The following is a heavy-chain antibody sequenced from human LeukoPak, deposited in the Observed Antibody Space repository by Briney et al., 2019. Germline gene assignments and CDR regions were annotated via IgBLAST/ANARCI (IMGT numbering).Heavy chain of an antibody. Sequence: GESLKISCKGSGYSFTSYWIGGFRQMPGKGLGWMGIIYPGDSDTTYSPSFQGQATISADKSISTPYLQWSSLKASDTAMYYCARTEGGYDSSGFDFDYWGQGTLVTVSS. CDR2: IYPGDSDT. CDR1: GYSFTSYW. V-gene: IGHV5-51*01. CDR3: ARTEGGYDSSGFDFDY. J-gene: IGHJ4*02. D-gene: IGHD3-22*01.